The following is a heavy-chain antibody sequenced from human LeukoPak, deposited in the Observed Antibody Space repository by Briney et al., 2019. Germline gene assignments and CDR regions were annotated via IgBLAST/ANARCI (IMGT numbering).Heavy chain of an antibody. CDR3: TRLTTSYYYYYMDV. Sequence: GGSLRLSCTASGFTFGDYAMSWFRQAPGKGLEWVGFIRSKAYGGTTEYAASVKGRFTISRDDSKSIAYLQMNSLKTEDTAVYYCTRLTTSYYYYYMDVWGKGTTVTVSS. CDR1: GFTFGDYA. J-gene: IGHJ6*03. V-gene: IGHV3-49*03. D-gene: IGHD2/OR15-2a*01. CDR2: IRSKAYGGTT.